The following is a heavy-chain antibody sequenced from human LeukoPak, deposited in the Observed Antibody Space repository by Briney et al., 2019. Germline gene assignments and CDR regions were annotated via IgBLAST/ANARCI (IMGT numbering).Heavy chain of an antibody. J-gene: IGHJ4*02. CDR2: IRSQIYGGTP. Sequence: GGSLRLSCTASGFTFGDYAMTWVRQAPGTGLEWVGFIRSQIYGGTPEYAASVKGRFTISRDDSEGVAYLQMNSLKTEDTAVYYCTRDQTPYYWGQGTLVTVSS. CDR1: GFTFGDYA. V-gene: IGHV3-49*04. CDR3: TRDQTPYY.